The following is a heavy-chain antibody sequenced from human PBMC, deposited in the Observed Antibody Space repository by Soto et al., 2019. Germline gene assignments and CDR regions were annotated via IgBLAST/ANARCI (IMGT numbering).Heavy chain of an antibody. Sequence: QVQLVESGGGVVRPGTSLRLSCAATGFSFSAHGMHWVRQATGKGLEWLAVINDGSEEGYADSVRGRFTISRDNARNILYLQMDNLRAEDSALYYCARDDLFVDNGLGHWGQGTLVTVSS. CDR3: ARDDLFVDNGLGH. V-gene: IGHV3-33*01. D-gene: IGHD1-1*01. CDR2: INDGSEE. CDR1: GFSFSAHG. J-gene: IGHJ4*02.